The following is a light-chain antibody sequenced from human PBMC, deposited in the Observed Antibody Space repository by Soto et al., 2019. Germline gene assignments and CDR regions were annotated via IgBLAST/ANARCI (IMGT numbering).Light chain of an antibody. Sequence: EIVMTQSPATLSVSPGGRATLSCRASQSISDTLAWYQQKPGQAPRLLIYGASTRATGIPARFSGSGSGTEFTLTISSLQPEDFAVYYCQQYNSWPRTFGQGTKVDIK. V-gene: IGKV3-15*01. J-gene: IGKJ1*01. CDR3: QQYNSWPRT. CDR1: QSISDT. CDR2: GAS.